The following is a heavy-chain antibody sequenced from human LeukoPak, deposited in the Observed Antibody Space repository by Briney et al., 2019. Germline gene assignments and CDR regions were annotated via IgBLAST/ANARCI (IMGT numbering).Heavy chain of an antibody. CDR1: DYSISSAYY. J-gene: IGHJ5*02. CDR2: ISYGNT. Sequence: SETLSLTCAVSDYSISSAYYWNWIRQTPGKGLEWIGHISYGNTDYNPSLKSRVTISVDTSKNQFSLKLTSVTAANTAVYYCARDKAHSYGRYFDPWGQGALVTVSS. D-gene: IGHD5-18*01. CDR3: ARDKAHSYGRYFDP. V-gene: IGHV4-38-2*02.